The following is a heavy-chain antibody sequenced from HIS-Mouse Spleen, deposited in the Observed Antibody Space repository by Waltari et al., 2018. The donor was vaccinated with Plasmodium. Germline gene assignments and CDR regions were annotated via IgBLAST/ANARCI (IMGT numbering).Heavy chain of an antibody. J-gene: IGHJ2*01. Sequence: EVQLVESGGGLVQPGGSLSLSCSASVFTFSSYLMSWVRQAPGKGLEWVANIKQDGSEKYYVDSVKGRFTISRDNAKNSLYLQMNSLRAEDTAVYYCASSWYWYFDLWGRGTLVTVSS. CDR2: IKQDGSEK. CDR3: ASSWYWYFDL. V-gene: IGHV3-7*01. CDR1: VFTFSSYL. D-gene: IGHD6-13*01.